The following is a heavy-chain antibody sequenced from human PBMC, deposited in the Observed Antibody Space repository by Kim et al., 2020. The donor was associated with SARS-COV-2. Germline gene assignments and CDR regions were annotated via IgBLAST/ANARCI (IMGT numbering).Heavy chain of an antibody. Sequence: ASVKVSCKASGYTFTGYYMHWVRQAPGQGLEWMGWINPNSGGTNYAQKFQGRVTMTRDTSISTAYMELSRLRSDDTAVYYCARDRGQWRGLYCYYYGMDVWGHGTTVTVSS. CDR1: GYTFTGYY. CDR2: INPNSGGT. V-gene: IGHV1-2*02. CDR3: ARDRGQWRGLYCYYYGMDV. J-gene: IGHJ6*02. D-gene: IGHD6-19*01.